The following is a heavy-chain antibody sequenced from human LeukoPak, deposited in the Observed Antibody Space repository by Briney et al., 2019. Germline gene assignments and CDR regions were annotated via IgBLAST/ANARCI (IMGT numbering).Heavy chain of an antibody. V-gene: IGHV1-2*02. CDR1: GYTFTGYY. CDR3: ARSSGGSWGDYYYYGMDV. Sequence: GASVKVSCKASGYTFTGYYMHWVRQAPGQGLEWMGWINPNSGGTNYAQKFQGRVTMTTDTSTSTAYMELRSLRSDDTAVYYCARSSGGSWGDYYYYGMDVWGQGTTVTVSS. J-gene: IGHJ6*02. CDR2: INPNSGGT. D-gene: IGHD2-15*01.